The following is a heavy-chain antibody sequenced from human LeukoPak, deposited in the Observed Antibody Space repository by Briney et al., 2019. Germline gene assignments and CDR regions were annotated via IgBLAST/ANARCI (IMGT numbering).Heavy chain of an antibody. Sequence: ASVKVSCKASGYIFTNYEINRVRQATGQGLEWMGWMSPSSGNTGSAQKFQGRVTMTRITSISTAYMELSSLTSEDTAVYYCARGPSYYSGSESYYSNQWGQGTLVTVSS. J-gene: IGHJ4*02. CDR3: ARGPSYYSGSESYYSNQ. CDR2: MSPSSGNT. V-gene: IGHV1-8*01. D-gene: IGHD3-10*01. CDR1: GYIFTNYE.